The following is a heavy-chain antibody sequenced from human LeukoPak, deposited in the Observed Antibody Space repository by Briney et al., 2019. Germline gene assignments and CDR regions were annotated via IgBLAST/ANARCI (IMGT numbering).Heavy chain of an antibody. Sequence: PSETLSLTCAVYGGSFGGYYWSWIRQPPGKGLEWIGEINHSGSTNYNPSLKSRVTISVDTSKNQFSLKLSSVTAADTAVYYCARGRMVRGVKRTNDYWGQGTLVTVSS. CDR1: GGSFGGYY. CDR2: INHSGST. CDR3: ARGRMVRGVKRTNDY. V-gene: IGHV4-34*01. D-gene: IGHD3-10*01. J-gene: IGHJ4*02.